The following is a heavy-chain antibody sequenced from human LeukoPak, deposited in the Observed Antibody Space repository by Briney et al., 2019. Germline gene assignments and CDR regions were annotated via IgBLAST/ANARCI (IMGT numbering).Heavy chain of an antibody. CDR1: VSSMSSYY. J-gene: IGHJ4*02. CDR2: IYYSGST. V-gene: IGHV4-59*01. CDR3: AREVGANLFDY. Sequence: SETLSLTCTVSVSSMSSYYWSWIRQPPGKGLEGIGYIYYSGSTNYNPSLKSRVTISVDTSKNQFSLKLSSVTAADTAVYYCAREVGANLFDYWGQGTLVTVSS. D-gene: IGHD1-26*01.